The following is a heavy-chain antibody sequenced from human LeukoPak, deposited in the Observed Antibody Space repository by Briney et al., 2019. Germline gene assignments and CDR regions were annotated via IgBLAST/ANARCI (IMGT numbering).Heavy chain of an antibody. CDR3: ARDSSSAYYFDY. CDR2: IWYDGSNK. Sequence: GGSLRLSCAASGFTFSSYGMHWVRQAPGKGLEWVAVIWYDGSNKYYVDSVKGRFTISRDNSKNALYLQMNSLRVEDTVVYYCARDSSSAYYFDYWGQGTLVTVFS. V-gene: IGHV3-33*01. J-gene: IGHJ4*02. CDR1: GFTFSSYG. D-gene: IGHD6-13*01.